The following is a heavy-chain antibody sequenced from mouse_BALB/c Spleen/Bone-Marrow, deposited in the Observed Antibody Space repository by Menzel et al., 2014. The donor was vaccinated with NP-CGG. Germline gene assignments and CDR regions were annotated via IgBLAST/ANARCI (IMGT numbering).Heavy chain of an antibody. Sequence: VQLQQSGAELVRPGASVTLSCRASGYTFTDYEMLWVKQTPVHGLEWIGAIDPETGGTAYNQKFKGKATLTADKSSSTAYMELRSLTSEDSAVYYCTRDGSSRWYFDVWGAGTTVTVSS. CDR1: GYTFTDYE. J-gene: IGHJ1*01. CDR3: TRDGSSRWYFDV. D-gene: IGHD1-1*01. V-gene: IGHV1-15*01. CDR2: IDPETGGT.